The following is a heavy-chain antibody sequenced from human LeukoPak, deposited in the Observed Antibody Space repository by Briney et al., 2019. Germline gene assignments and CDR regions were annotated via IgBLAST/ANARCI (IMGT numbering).Heavy chain of an antibody. CDR3: AKDPRPTMIVVVTPFDY. D-gene: IGHD3-22*01. CDR1: GFTFSSYA. Sequence: GGSLRLSCAASGFTFSSYAMSWVRQAPGKGLEWVSAISGSGGSTYYADSVKGRFTISRDNSKNTLYLQMNSLRAEDTAVYYCAKDPRPTMIVVVTPFDYWGQGTLVTVSS. J-gene: IGHJ4*02. CDR2: ISGSGGST. V-gene: IGHV3-23*01.